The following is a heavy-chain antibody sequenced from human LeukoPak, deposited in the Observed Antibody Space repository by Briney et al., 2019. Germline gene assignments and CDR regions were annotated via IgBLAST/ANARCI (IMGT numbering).Heavy chain of an antibody. CDR2: INAGTGNR. Sequence: AASVKVSCKASGYTFTSYVMHWVRPAPGQRREWMGWINAGTGNRKYSQKFQDRVTITSDTSASTAYMEMSSLRSEDTAVYYCARAPRDSSSWYVYWGQGTLVTVSS. CDR1: GYTFTSYV. D-gene: IGHD6-13*01. CDR3: ARAPRDSSSWYVY. J-gene: IGHJ4*02. V-gene: IGHV1-3*01.